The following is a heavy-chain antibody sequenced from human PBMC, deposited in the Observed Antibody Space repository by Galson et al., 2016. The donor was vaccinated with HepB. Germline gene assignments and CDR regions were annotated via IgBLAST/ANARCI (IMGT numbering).Heavy chain of an antibody. D-gene: IGHD2-2*01. Sequence: SLRLSCAASGFTFSRYWMSWVRQAPGKGLEWVANINEDGSQRPYAESVRGRFTISRDNAKNLLYMQMNSLRAEDMAVYYCARRGVVVVAQGWGYGMDVWGRGTTVTVSS. V-gene: IGHV3-7*01. J-gene: IGHJ6*02. CDR3: ARRGVVVVAQGWGYGMDV. CDR1: GFTFSRYW. CDR2: INEDGSQR.